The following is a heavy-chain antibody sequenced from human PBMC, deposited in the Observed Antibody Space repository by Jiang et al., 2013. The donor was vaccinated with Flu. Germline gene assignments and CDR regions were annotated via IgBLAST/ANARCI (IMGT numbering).Heavy chain of an antibody. D-gene: IGHD3-22*01. CDR3: ATDLEYYYDKGVAFDM. CDR2: FDPEDGET. V-gene: IGHV1-24*01. J-gene: IGHJ3*02. Sequence: SGAEVKKPGASVKVSCKVSGYTLSDLSMHWVRQAPGKGLEWMGGFDPEDGETIYAQKFQGRVTMTEDTSTDTAYMELNSLRSEDTAVYYCATDLEYYYDKGVAFDMWGQGTMVTVSS. CDR1: GYTLSDLS.